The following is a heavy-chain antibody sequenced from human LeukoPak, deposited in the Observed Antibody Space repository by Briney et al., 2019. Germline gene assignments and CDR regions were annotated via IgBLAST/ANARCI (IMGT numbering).Heavy chain of an antibody. V-gene: IGHV1-2*06. CDR1: GYTFTGYY. D-gene: IGHD6-13*01. J-gene: IGHJ5*02. CDR2: INPNSGGT. Sequence: ASVKVSCKASGYTFTGYYMHWVRQAPGQGLEWMGRINPNSGGTNYAQRFQGRVTMTRDTSISTAYMELSRLRSDDTAVYYCARALYSSRKFDPWGQGTLVTVSS. CDR3: ARALYSSRKFDP.